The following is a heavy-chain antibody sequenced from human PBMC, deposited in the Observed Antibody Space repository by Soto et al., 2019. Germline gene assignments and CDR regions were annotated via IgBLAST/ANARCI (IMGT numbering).Heavy chain of an antibody. CDR1: GDSMSSSDYY. CDR2: INYSGST. Sequence: PSETLSLTCAVSGDSMSSSDYYWGWIRQPPGKGLEWIGNINYSGSTNYNPSLQSRVTISVDTSKNQFSLKLSSVTAADTAVYYCANDIVAPNRNGRLDYYMDVWGKGTTVTVSS. J-gene: IGHJ6*03. V-gene: IGHV4-39*01. CDR3: ANDIVAPNRNGRLDYYMDV. D-gene: IGHD5-12*01.